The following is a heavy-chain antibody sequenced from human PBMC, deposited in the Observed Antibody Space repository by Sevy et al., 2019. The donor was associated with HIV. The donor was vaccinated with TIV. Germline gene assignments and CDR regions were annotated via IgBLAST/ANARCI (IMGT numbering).Heavy chain of an antibody. V-gene: IGHV1-2*02. CDR3: AQERITMVRGFYGMDV. D-gene: IGHD3-10*01. J-gene: IGHJ6*02. CDR1: GYTFNDYY. Sequence: ASVKVSCKASGYTFNDYYIHLVRQAPGQGLEWMGCIESNSGGTSYAQKFQGRVTLTRDTSITTAYMDLSRLRSDDTAVYYCAQERITMVRGFYGMDVWGQGTTVTVSS. CDR2: IESNSGGT.